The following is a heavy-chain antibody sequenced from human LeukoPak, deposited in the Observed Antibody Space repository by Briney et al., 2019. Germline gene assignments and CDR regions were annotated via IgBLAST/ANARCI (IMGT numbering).Heavy chain of an antibody. CDR2: IIPIFGTA. J-gene: IGHJ6*03. CDR3: ARQIRYFDYYYYYMDV. CDR1: GCTFSSYA. D-gene: IGHD3-9*01. V-gene: IGHV1-69*01. Sequence: ASVKVSCKASGCTFSSYAISGVRQAPGQGLEWMGGIIPIFGTANYAQKFQGRVTITAEESTSTAYMELSSLRSEDTAVYYCARQIRYFDYYYYYMDVWGKGTTVTVSS.